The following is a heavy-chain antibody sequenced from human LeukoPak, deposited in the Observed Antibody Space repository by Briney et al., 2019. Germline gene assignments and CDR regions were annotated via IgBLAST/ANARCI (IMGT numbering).Heavy chain of an antibody. V-gene: IGHV1-8*01. CDR2: MSPHSGNT. D-gene: IGHD2-2*01. CDR1: GFTFTNYD. Sequence: ASVTVSCKASGFTFTNYDINWVRQATGQGLEWMGWMSPHSGNTGYAQKFQGRVTMTRNTTISTAYMELNSLRSEDTAVYYCARGPRCSSTSCPYYFDYWGQGTLVTVSS. J-gene: IGHJ4*02. CDR3: ARGPRCSSTSCPYYFDY.